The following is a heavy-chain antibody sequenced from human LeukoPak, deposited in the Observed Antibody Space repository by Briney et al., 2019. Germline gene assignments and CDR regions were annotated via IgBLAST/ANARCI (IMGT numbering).Heavy chain of an antibody. CDR3: ARGPDISTALSPDY. CDR2: ISSSSSYI. Sequence: GGSLRLSCAASGFTFSSYSMNWVRQAPGKGLEWVSSISSSSSYIYYADSVKGRFTLSRDNAKNSLYLQMDSLRAEDTAVYYCARGPDISTALSPDYWGQGTLVTVSS. D-gene: IGHD3-9*01. V-gene: IGHV3-21*01. J-gene: IGHJ4*02. CDR1: GFTFSSYS.